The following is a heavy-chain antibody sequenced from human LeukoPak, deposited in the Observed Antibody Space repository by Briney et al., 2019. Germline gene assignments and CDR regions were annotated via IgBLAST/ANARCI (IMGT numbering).Heavy chain of an antibody. D-gene: IGHD3-16*01. CDR3: AREGLGELTLDY. J-gene: IGHJ4*02. CDR2: ISTYNGDT. CDR1: GYTFTSYG. V-gene: IGHV1-18*01. Sequence: VASVKVSCKASGYTFTSYGISWARQAPGQGLEWMGWISTYNGDTNYAQKLQGRVTMTTDTSTNTAYMELRSLRSDDTAVYYCAREGLGELTLDYWGQGTLVTVSS.